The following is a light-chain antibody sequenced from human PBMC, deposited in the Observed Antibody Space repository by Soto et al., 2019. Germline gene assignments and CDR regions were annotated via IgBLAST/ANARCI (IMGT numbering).Light chain of an antibody. CDR3: SSYTSSSTHYV. Sequence: QSVLTQPASLSGSPGQSTTISCTGTSSDVGGYNYVSWYQQHPGKAPKLMIYDVSNRPSGVSNRFSGSKSGNTASLTISGLQAEDEADYYCSSYTSSSTHYVFGTGTKVTVL. V-gene: IGLV2-14*01. J-gene: IGLJ1*01. CDR1: SSDVGGYNY. CDR2: DVS.